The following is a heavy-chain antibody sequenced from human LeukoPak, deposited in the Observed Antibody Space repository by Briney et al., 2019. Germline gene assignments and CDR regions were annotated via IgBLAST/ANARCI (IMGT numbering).Heavy chain of an antibody. V-gene: IGHV3-9*01. CDR3: AKGRFGELLGSDAFDI. D-gene: IGHD3-10*01. CDR2: ISWNSGSI. J-gene: IGHJ3*02. CDR1: GFTFDDYA. Sequence: GGSLRLSCAASGFTFDDYAMHWIRQAPGKGLEWVSGISWNSGSIGYADSVKGRFTISRDNAKNSLYLQMNSLRAEDTALYYCAKGRFGELLGSDAFDIWGQGTMVTVSS.